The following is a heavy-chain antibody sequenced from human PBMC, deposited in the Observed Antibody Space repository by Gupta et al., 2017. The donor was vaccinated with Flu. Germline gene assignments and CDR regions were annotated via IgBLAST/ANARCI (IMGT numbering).Heavy chain of an antibody. Sequence: AASVFTFSSSSLQWVGQAPGKGLVWVSRINPDGSSTTYAESVKGRFTISRDNAKNTLYLQMNSLGDDDTAVYYCATVTSGCWGQGTLVTVSS. D-gene: IGHD4-17*01. J-gene: IGHJ4*02. CDR2: INPDGSST. CDR3: ATVTSGC. V-gene: IGHV3-74*03. CDR1: VFTFSSSS.